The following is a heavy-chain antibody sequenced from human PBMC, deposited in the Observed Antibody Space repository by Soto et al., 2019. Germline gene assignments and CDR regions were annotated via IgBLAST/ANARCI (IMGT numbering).Heavy chain of an antibody. J-gene: IGHJ4*02. CDR2: INHSGST. CDR3: AREFLYYDYVWGSYRLAQIDY. CDR1: GGSFSGYY. Sequence: ETLSLTCAVYGGSFSGYYWSWIRQPPGKGLEWIGEINHSGSTNYNPSLKSRVTISVDTSKNQFSLKLSSVTAADTAVYYCAREFLYYDYVWGSYRLAQIDYWGQGTLVTVSS. D-gene: IGHD3-16*02. V-gene: IGHV4-34*01.